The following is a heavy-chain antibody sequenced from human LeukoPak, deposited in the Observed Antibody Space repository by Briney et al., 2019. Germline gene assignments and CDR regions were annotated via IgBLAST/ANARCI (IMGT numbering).Heavy chain of an antibody. J-gene: IGHJ4*02. CDR1: GGSISSSDW. CDR3: ARDPHCSNTNCPFDY. Sequence: PGTLPITCAVSGGSISSSDWWSWVRQPPGRGLEWIGYIYRNENPNYDPSLKSRVTMSADKSKNQFSLRLSSVTAADTAVYYCARDPHCSNTNCPFDYWGQGILVIVSS. CDR2: IYRNENP. V-gene: IGHV4-4*03. D-gene: IGHD2-2*01.